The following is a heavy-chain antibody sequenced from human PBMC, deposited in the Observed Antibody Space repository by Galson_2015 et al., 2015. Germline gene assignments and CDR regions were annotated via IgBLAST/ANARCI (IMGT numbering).Heavy chain of an antibody. CDR3: ARQDGSGLYYFDY. V-gene: IGHV5-51*01. Sequence: QSGAEVTKPGESLKISCKGSGSSFSSYWIAWVRQMPGKGLEWMGVIYPGDSDTRYSPSFQGQVTISADKSISTAYLQWTSLTASDTAMYYCARQDGSGLYYFDYWGQGTLATVSS. D-gene: IGHD3-10*01. CDR1: GSSFSSYW. CDR2: IYPGDSDT. J-gene: IGHJ4*02.